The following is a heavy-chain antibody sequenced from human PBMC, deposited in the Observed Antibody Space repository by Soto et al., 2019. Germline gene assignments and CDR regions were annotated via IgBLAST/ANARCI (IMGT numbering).Heavy chain of an antibody. V-gene: IGHV4-30-2*01. CDR3: ATAPGPY. J-gene: IGHJ4*02. Sequence: SETLSLTCAVSGGSISSCGYSWSWIRQPPGKGLEWIGYIYHSGSTYYNPSLKSRVTISVDRSKNQFSLKLSSVTAADTAVYYCATAPGPYWGQGTLVTVSS. CDR1: GGSISSCGYS. CDR2: IYHSGST.